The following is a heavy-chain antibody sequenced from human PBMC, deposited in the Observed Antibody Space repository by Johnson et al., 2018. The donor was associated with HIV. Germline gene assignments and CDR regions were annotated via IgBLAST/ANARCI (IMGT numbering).Heavy chain of an antibody. V-gene: IGHV3-30*03. Sequence: QVLLVESGGGVVQPGKSLRLSCAASGFTFSSYGMHWVRQAPGKGLEWVAVISYDGSNKYYADSVKGRFTISRDNSKNTLYLQMGSLRAEDMAVYYCARRDNDAFDIWGQGTMVTVSS. CDR1: GFTFSSYG. J-gene: IGHJ3*02. CDR3: ARRDNDAFDI. CDR2: ISYDGSNK.